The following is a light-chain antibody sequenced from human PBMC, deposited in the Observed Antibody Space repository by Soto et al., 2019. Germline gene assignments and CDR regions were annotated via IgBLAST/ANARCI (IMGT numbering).Light chain of an antibody. CDR1: QSVSTS. V-gene: IGKV1-5*03. CDR2: QAS. J-gene: IGKJ1*01. Sequence: DIQMTQSPSTLSASVGDRLTITCRASQSVSTSLAWYQQKPGIAPKLLIYQASSLENGVPSRFSGSGSGTEFTLNISSLQPDDFASYYCQQYKSYRTFGQGNKVDIK. CDR3: QQYKSYRT.